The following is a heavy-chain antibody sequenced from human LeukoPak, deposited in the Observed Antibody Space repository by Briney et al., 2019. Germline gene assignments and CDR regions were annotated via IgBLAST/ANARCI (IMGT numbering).Heavy chain of an antibody. CDR2: INGDGSST. CDR1: GFTFSSYW. Sequence: GGSLRLSCAASGFTFSSYWMNWVRQAPGKGLVWVSRINGDGSSTNYADSVKGRFTISRDNAKNTLYLQLNSLRAEDTAIYYCARSQGPYDYWGQGTLVTVSS. CDR3: ARSQGPYDY. J-gene: IGHJ4*02. V-gene: IGHV3-74*01.